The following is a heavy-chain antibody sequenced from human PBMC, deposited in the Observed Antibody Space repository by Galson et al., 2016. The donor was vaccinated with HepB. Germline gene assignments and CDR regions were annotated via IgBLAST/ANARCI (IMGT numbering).Heavy chain of an antibody. CDR3: LAEGVDY. V-gene: IGHV3-73*01. CDR2: IRRKVNNYAT. Sequence: SLRLSCAASGFTFSGTAMHWVRQASGKGLEWLGRIRRKVNNYATAYVAPVTGRLTIPRDDSKTTAYLQMNSLKIEDTAVYYCLAEGVDYWGQGTLVTVSA. CDR1: GFTFSGTA. J-gene: IGHJ4*02.